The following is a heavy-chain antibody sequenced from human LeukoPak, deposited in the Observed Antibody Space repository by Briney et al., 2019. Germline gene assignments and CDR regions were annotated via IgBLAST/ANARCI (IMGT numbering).Heavy chain of an antibody. V-gene: IGHV4-34*01. CDR3: ATQRTRNYYYYYMDV. CDR2: INHSGST. Sequence: SETLSLTCAVYGGSFSGYYWRWIRQPPGKGLEWIGEINHSGSTNYNPSLKSRVTISVDTSKNQFSLKLSSVTAADTAVYYCATQRTRNYYYYYMDVWGKGTTVTVSS. D-gene: IGHD2-8*01. J-gene: IGHJ6*03. CDR1: GGSFSGYY.